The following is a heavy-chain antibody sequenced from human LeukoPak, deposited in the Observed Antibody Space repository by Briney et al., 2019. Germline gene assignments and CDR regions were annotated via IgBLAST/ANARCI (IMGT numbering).Heavy chain of an antibody. V-gene: IGHV1-18*01. CDR1: GYTFTSYG. CDR3: ARDGDSDITIFGVVPAGYYYYGMDV. J-gene: IGHJ6*02. D-gene: IGHD3-3*01. CDR2: ISAYNGNT. Sequence: ASVKVSCKASGYTFTSYGISWVRQAPGQGLEWMGWISAYNGNTNYAQKLQGRVTMTTDTSTSTAYMELRSLRSDDTAVYYCARDGDSDITIFGVVPAGYYYYGMDVWGQGTTVTVSS.